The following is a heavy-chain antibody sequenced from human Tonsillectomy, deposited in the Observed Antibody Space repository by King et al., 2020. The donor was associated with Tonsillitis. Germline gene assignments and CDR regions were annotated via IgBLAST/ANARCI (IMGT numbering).Heavy chain of an antibody. D-gene: IGHD3-10*01. CDR1: GFTFSSYD. CDR2: ISYDGSNY. J-gene: IGHJ3*02. V-gene: IGHV3-30*01. Sequence: VQLVESGGGVVQPGRSLRLSCAASGFTFSSYDMHWVRQAPGKGLEWVAVISYDGSNYYYADPVKGRFTISRDNSQNTLDLQMNSLRGDDTAVYFCARDASGGLSFDIWGQGPMVTVSS. CDR3: ARDASGGLSFDI.